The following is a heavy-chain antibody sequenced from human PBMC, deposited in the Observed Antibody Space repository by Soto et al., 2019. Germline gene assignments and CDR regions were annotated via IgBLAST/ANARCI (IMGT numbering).Heavy chain of an antibody. CDR1: GGSISSYY. V-gene: IGHV4-59*01. CDR2: IYYSGST. CDR3: AMYYYDSSGQNWFDP. Sequence: SETLSLTCTVSGGSISSYYWSWIRQPPGKGLEWIGYIYYSGSTNYNPSLKSRVTISVDTSKNQFSLKLSSVTAADTAVYYCAMYYYDSSGQNWFDPWGQGTLVTVSS. D-gene: IGHD3-22*01. J-gene: IGHJ5*02.